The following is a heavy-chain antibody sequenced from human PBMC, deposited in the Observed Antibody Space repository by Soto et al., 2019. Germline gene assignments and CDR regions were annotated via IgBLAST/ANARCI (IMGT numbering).Heavy chain of an antibody. V-gene: IGHV3-30*18. CDR2: TSFDGRKQ. CDR3: AKTIGLRLGELSPDN. D-gene: IGHD3-16*02. J-gene: IGHJ4*02. Sequence: PGGSLRLSCAASGFTFSSYWMHWVRQAPGKGLEWVAFTSFDGRKQFYPDSLQGRFTISRDNSKNTVYLQMSSLRPEDTAVYYCAKTIGLRLGELSPDNWGQGTLVTVSS. CDR1: GFTFSSYW.